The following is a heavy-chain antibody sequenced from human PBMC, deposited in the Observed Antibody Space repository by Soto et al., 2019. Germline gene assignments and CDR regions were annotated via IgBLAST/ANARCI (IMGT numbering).Heavy chain of an antibody. CDR3: AREGAAPYYYYGMDV. J-gene: IGHJ6*02. CDR1: GGSISSGGYF. CDR2: IYYSGST. Sequence: PSEPLSLTRTVSGGSISSGGYFWSWIRQHPGKGLEWIGFIYYSGSTYYNPSLKSRVTISVDTSKNQFSLKLSSVTAADTAVYYCAREGAAPYYYYGMDVWGQGTTVTVSS. V-gene: IGHV4-31*03. D-gene: IGHD6-6*01.